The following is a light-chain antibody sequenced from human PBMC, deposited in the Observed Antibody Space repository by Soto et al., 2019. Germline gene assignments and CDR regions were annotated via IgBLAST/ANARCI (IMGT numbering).Light chain of an antibody. J-gene: IGKJ1*01. CDR3: QQSYSTTWT. V-gene: IGKV1-39*01. CDR2: AAS. Sequence: DIQITPSPSSLSASVGDRVTITGRASQGISTYLNWYLQNPGKAPKLLIYAASSLQSGVPSRFSGSGSETDFTLTISSLQPEEFATYSCQQSYSTTWTVGQGTKV. CDR1: QGISTY.